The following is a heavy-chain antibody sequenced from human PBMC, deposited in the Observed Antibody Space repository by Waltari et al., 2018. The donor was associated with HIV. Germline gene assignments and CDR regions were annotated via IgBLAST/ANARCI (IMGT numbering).Heavy chain of an antibody. D-gene: IGHD6-13*01. J-gene: IGHJ4*02. CDR1: GGSISSSNW. V-gene: IGHV4-4*02. CDR3: ARAGIAAASLDY. CDR2: ISHSGST. Sequence: QVQLQESGPGLVKPSGTLSLTCAVSGGSISSSNWRSWVRQPPGKGLEWIGEISHSGSTNYNPSLKSRVTISVDKSKKQFSLKLTSVTAADTAVYYCARAGIAAASLDYWGPGTLVTVSS.